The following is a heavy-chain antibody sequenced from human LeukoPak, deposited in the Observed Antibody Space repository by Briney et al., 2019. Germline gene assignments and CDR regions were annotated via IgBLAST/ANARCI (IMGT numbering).Heavy chain of an antibody. Sequence: PGGSLRLSCAASGFIFSSYPMSWVRHAPGKGLEWVSAISGTAENTYYADSVKGRSSISRDDSRNTVHLQMNSLRPEDTAVYYCANQRGGFWGQGTLVTVSS. D-gene: IGHD3-10*01. V-gene: IGHV3-23*01. J-gene: IGHJ4*02. CDR1: GFIFSSYP. CDR2: ISGTAENT. CDR3: ANQRGGF.